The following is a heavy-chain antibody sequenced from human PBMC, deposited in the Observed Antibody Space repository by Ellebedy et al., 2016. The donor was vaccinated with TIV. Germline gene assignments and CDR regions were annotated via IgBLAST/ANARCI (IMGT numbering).Heavy chain of an antibody. V-gene: IGHV3-11*04. CDR2: ISGSGSPT. J-gene: IGHJ4*02. Sequence: GESLKISCAASGFTFSDHYMSWIRQAPEKGLEWVSFISGSGSPTHYADSVRGRFTISRDNAKNSLYLQMNNLRAEDTAVYYCARGGGTFYRHWGQGTLVTVSS. CDR1: GFTFSDHY. CDR3: ARGGGTFYRH. D-gene: IGHD1-26*01.